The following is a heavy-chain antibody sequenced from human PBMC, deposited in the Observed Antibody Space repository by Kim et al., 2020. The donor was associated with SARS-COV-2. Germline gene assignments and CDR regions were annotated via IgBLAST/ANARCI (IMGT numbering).Heavy chain of an antibody. V-gene: IGHV4-39*07. J-gene: IGHJ4*02. D-gene: IGHD3-16*01. Sequence: SGTLSLTCTVSGGSISSSSYYWGWIRQPPGKGLEWIGSIYYSGSTYYNPSLKSRVTISVDTSKNQFSLKLSSVTAADTAVYYCARDSGRAGERYFDYWGQGTLVTVSS. CDR2: IYYSGST. CDR1: GGSISSSSYY. CDR3: ARDSGRAGERYFDY.